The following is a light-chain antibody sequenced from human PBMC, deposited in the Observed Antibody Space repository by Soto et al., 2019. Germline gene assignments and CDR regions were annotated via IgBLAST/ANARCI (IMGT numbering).Light chain of an antibody. CDR3: QRYDSLRT. CDR1: QSVRSNF. CDR2: GAS. Sequence: EIVLTQSPGTLSLSPGERATLSCRASQSVRSNFLAWYQQKPGQAPRLLIYGASNRATGIPDRFRGSGSGTDFTLTITRLEPEDFAMYYCQRYDSLRTFGQGTKVDIK. V-gene: IGKV3-20*01. J-gene: IGKJ1*01.